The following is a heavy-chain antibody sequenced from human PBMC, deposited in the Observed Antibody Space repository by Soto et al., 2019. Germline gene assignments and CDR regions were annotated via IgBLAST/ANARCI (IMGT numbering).Heavy chain of an antibody. CDR1: GGSISSSSYY. V-gene: IGHV4-39*01. J-gene: IGHJ6*02. CDR3: ARHKDGVYHYCYYGMDV. Sequence: QMQLQESGPGLVKPSETLSLTCTVSGGSISSSSYYWGWIRQPPGKGLEWIGSIYYSGSTYYNPSLESRVTISVDTAKNQFSLRLSSVTAADTAVYYWARHKDGVYHYCYYGMDVWGQGTTVTVSS. CDR2: IYYSGST. D-gene: IGHD3-10*01.